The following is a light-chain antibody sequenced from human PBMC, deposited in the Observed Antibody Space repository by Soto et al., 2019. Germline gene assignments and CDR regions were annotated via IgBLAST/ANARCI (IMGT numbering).Light chain of an antibody. Sequence: ESVLTQSPGTLSLSPGERATLSCRASQSVRSNFLAWYQQKPGQAPRLLIYGASTRATGIPARFSGSGSGTEFTLTISRLQSEDFAVYYCQQYNNWPRTFGQGTKVDIK. CDR2: GAS. CDR3: QQYNNWPRT. J-gene: IGKJ1*01. CDR1: QSVRSN. V-gene: IGKV3-15*01.